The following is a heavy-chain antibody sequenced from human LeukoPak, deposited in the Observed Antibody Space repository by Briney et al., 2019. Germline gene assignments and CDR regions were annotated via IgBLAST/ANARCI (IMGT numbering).Heavy chain of an antibody. CDR3: ARVGATGTTSPFDY. V-gene: IGHV1-2*02. CDR2: INPNSGGT. CDR1: GYTFTGYY. D-gene: IGHD1-1*01. J-gene: IGHJ4*02. Sequence: ASVKVSCKASGYTFTGYYMHWVRQAPGQGLEWMGWINPNSGGTNYAQKFQGRVTMTRDTSISTAYMELNRLRSDDTAVYYCARVGATGTTSPFDYWGQGTLVTVSS.